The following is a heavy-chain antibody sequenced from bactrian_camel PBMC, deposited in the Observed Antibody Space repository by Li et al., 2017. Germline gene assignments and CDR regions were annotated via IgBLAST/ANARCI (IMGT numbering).Heavy chain of an antibody. Sequence: VQLVESGGGLVQPGGSLVLSCAASGFTFSTYAMSWVRQAPGKGLEWVSSIDRSISSATYYADSVKGRFTISRDNAKNTVYLQMDSLKSEDAAVYYCVRDGDGIWQPDFGYWGQGTQVTVS. CDR3: VRDGDGIWQPDFGY. D-gene: IGHD1*01. V-gene: IGHV3S11*01. CDR1: GFTFSTYA. CDR2: IDRSISSAT. J-gene: IGHJ6*01.